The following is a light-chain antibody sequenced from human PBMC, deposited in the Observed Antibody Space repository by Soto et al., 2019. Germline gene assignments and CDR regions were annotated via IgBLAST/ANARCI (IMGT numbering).Light chain of an antibody. V-gene: IGLV1-51*01. CDR3: ATWDGSLPGEV. CDR2: DNN. Sequence: QSVLTQPPSVSGAPGQRVTISCTGSSSNIGANYDVHWYQQRPGTAPKLLIYDNNKRPSGIPDRFSGSKSGTSGTLDITGLQTGDEADYYCATWDGSLPGEVFGGGTKLTVL. CDR1: SSNIGANYD. J-gene: IGLJ2*01.